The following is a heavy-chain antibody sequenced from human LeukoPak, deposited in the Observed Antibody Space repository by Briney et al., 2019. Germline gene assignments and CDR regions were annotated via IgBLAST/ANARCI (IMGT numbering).Heavy chain of an antibody. J-gene: IGHJ4*02. CDR2: ISAYKGDT. CDR3: ARGLKRGYSYAEPGFDY. Sequence: ASVKVSCKASGYTFTSYGITWVRQAPGQGLEWMGWISAYKGDTNYAQKFQGRVTMTRDTSTSTVYMELSSLRSEDTAVYYCARGLKRGYSYAEPGFDYWGQGTLVTVSS. V-gene: IGHV1-18*01. D-gene: IGHD5-18*01. CDR1: GYTFTSYG.